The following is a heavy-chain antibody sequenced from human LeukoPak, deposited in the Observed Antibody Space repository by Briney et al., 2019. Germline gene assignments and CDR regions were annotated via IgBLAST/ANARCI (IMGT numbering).Heavy chain of an antibody. Sequence: GRSLRLSCAASGFTFDDYAMHWVRQAPGKGLEWVSGISWNSGSIGYADSVKGRFTISRDNAKNSLYLQMNSLRAEDTALYYCAKAPYSSFYYYGMDVWGQGTTVTVSS. J-gene: IGHJ6*02. CDR2: ISWNSGSI. CDR1: GFTFDDYA. D-gene: IGHD4-11*01. V-gene: IGHV3-9*01. CDR3: AKAPYSSFYYYGMDV.